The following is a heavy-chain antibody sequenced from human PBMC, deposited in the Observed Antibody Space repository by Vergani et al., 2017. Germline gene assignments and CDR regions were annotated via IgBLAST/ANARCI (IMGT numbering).Heavy chain of an antibody. D-gene: IGHD3-22*01. CDR1: GFTFTSSA. CDR2: IVVGSGNT. J-gene: IGHJ4*02. CDR3: AAADIDYYDSSGYSFDY. Sequence: QMQLVQSGPEVKKPGTSVKVSCKASGFTFTSSAVQWVRQARGQRLEWIGWIVVGSGNTYYAQKFQERVTITRDMSTSTAYMELSSLRSEDTAVYYCAAADIDYYDSSGYSFDYWGQGTLVTVSS. V-gene: IGHV1-58*01.